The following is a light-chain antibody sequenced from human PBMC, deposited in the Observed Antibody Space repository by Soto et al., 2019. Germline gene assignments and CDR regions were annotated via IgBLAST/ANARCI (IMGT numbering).Light chain of an antibody. Sequence: EMVMTQSPATLSVSPGERATLSCRASQSVSSNLAWYQVNPGQAPRLLIYGASARATGIPARFSGSGSGTEFTLTISSLQSEDFAVYYCQKYNDWPWTFGQGTKV. CDR2: GAS. J-gene: IGKJ1*01. CDR3: QKYNDWPWT. CDR1: QSVSSN. V-gene: IGKV3-15*01.